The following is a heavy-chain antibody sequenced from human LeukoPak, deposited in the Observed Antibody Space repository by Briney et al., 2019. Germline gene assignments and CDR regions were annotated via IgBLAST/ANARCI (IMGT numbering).Heavy chain of an antibody. Sequence: PGGSLRLSCAASGFTFDDYAMHWVRQAPGKGLEWVSGISWNSGSIGYADSVKGRFTISRDNAKNSLYLQMNSLRAEDTALYYCAKAPFGYDFWGGYYRGAFDIWGQGTMVTVSS. D-gene: IGHD3-3*01. CDR3: AKAPFGYDFWGGYYRGAFDI. V-gene: IGHV3-9*01. CDR2: ISWNSGSI. CDR1: GFTFDDYA. J-gene: IGHJ3*02.